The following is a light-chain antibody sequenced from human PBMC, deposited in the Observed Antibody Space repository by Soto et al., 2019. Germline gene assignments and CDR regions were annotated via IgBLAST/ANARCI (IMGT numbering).Light chain of an antibody. CDR1: QGIKNY. CDR2: AAS. CDR3: LQHNTYTLT. Sequence: DIQMTQSPSAVSASVGDRVTITCGASQGIKNYLAWFQQKPGKAPKRLIYAASTLQTGVPSRLRGSGYGTELTITISSMKNEDFETYYCLQHNTYTLTFGGGTKVDIK. J-gene: IGKJ4*01. V-gene: IGKV1-17*03.